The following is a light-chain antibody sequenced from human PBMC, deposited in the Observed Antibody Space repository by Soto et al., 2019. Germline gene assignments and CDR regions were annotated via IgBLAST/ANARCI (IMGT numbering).Light chain of an antibody. J-gene: IGKJ1*01. V-gene: IGKV3-20*01. CDR3: QQYGSSLTWT. CDR2: GAY. Sequence: EIVLTQSPGTLSLSPGERATLSCRASQSVSSSYLAWYQQKPGQAPRLLIYGAYSRATGIPDRFSGSGSGTDFTITISRLEPEDFAVYYCQQYGSSLTWTVGQGTKVEIK. CDR1: QSVSSSY.